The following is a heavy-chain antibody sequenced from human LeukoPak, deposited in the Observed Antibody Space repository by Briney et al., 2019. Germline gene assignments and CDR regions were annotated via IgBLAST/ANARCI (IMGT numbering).Heavy chain of an antibody. J-gene: IGHJ4*02. D-gene: IGHD3-10*01. CDR1: GFTFSSYS. CDR2: ISSSSSYI. V-gene: IGHV3-21*01. CDR3: AKDLISPRSVGSSEKLDY. Sequence: PGGSLRLSCAASGFTFSSYSMNWVRQAPGKGLEWVSSISSSSSYIYYADSVKGRFTISRDNSKNTLYLEMNSLRPEDTAIYYCAKDLISPRSVGSSEKLDYWGQGTLVTVSS.